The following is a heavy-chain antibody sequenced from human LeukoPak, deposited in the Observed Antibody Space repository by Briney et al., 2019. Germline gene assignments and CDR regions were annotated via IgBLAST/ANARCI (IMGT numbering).Heavy chain of an antibody. V-gene: IGHV3-30*02. CDR1: GFTFSIYW. D-gene: IGHD5-12*01. CDR3: SKDGRGYSGYDLYYFDY. Sequence: GGSLRLSCAASGFTFSIYWMNWVRQAPGKGLEWVAFIRYDGSIKYYADSVKGRFTISRDNSKNALYLQVDSLRAEDTAVYYCSKDGRGYSGYDLYYFDYWGQGTLVTVSS. CDR2: IRYDGSIK. J-gene: IGHJ4*02.